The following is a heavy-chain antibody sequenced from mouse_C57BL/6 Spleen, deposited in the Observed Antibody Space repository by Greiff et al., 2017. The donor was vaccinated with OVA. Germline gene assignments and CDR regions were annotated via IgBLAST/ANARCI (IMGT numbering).Heavy chain of an antibody. J-gene: IGHJ2*01. D-gene: IGHD1-1*01. CDR1: GYTFTSYW. CDR2: IDPSDSYT. Sequence: QVQLQQPGAELVKPGASVKLSCKASGYTFTSYWMQWVKQRPGQGLEWIGEIDPSDSYTNYNQKFKGKATLTVDPSSSTAYMQLSSLTSEDSAVYYCATSYGSSYDYFDYWGQGTTLTVSS. V-gene: IGHV1-50*01. CDR3: ATSYGSSYDYFDY.